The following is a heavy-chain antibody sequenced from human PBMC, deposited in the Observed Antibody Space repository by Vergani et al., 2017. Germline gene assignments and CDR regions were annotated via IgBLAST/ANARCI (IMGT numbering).Heavy chain of an antibody. Sequence: EVQLLESGGNLIQPGGSLRLSCGASGFTFSSYAMTWVRLAPGKGLQWVSAISGSGGNTFYTDSVKGLFTISRDNSKDTLYLQMNSLRVEDTAIYYCAKARDPNCKGGNCYSYYYGLDLWGQGTTVTVSS. J-gene: IGHJ6*02. CDR3: AKARDPNCKGGNCYSYYYGLDL. V-gene: IGHV3-23*01. CDR1: GFTFSSYA. D-gene: IGHD2-21*01. CDR2: ISGSGGNT.